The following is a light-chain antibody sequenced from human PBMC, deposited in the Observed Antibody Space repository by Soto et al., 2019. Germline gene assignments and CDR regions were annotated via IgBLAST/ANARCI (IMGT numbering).Light chain of an antibody. CDR1: QSISSW. CDR2: DAS. V-gene: IGKV1-5*01. J-gene: IGKJ2*02. Sequence: DIQMTQYPSTLSASVGDRVTSTCRASQSISSWLAWYQQKPGKAPKLLIYDASSLESGVPSRFSGSGSGTECTLTISSLQPDDFATYYCQQYNSYSWTCGHGTKLEIK. CDR3: QQYNSYSWT.